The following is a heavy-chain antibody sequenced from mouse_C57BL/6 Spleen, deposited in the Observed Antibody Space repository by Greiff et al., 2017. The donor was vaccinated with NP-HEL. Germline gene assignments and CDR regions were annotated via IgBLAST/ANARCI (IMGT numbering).Heavy chain of an antibody. J-gene: IGHJ2*01. CDR2: INYDGSST. CDR1: GFTFSDYY. D-gene: IGHD4-1*01. CDR3: ARARANWDVGDFDY. Sequence: EVMLVESEGGLVQPGSSMKLSCTASGFTFSDYYMAWVRQVPEKGLEWVANINYDGSSTYYLDSLKSRFIISRDNAKNILYLQMSSLKSEDTATYSCARARANWDVGDFDYWGQGTTLTVSS. V-gene: IGHV5-16*01.